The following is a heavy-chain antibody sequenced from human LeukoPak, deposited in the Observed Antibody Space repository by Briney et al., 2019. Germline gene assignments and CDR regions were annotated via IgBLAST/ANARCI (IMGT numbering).Heavy chain of an antibody. V-gene: IGHV3-21*01. CDR1: GFTFSSYS. CDR2: ISSSSSYI. CDR3: ARDRPAYCGGDCYSGY. J-gene: IGHJ4*02. D-gene: IGHD2-21*02. Sequence: PGGSLRLSCAAPGFTFSSYSINWVRQAPGKGLEWVSSISSSSSYIYYADSVKGRFTISRDNAKNSLYLQMNSLRAEDTAVYYCARDRPAYCGGDCYSGYWGQGTLVTVSS.